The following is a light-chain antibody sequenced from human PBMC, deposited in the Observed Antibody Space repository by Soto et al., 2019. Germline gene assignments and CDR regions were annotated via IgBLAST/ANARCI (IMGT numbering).Light chain of an antibody. CDR1: QSVSSSY. J-gene: IGKJ1*01. CDR3: QQYGSLPRT. V-gene: IGKV3-20*01. CDR2: GAS. Sequence: EIVLTQSPGTLSLSPGERATLSCRASQSVSSSYLAWYQQKPGQTPRLLIYGASSRATGIPDRFSGGGSGTDFTLTISRLEPEDFAVYYCQQYGSLPRTFGQGTKVAIK.